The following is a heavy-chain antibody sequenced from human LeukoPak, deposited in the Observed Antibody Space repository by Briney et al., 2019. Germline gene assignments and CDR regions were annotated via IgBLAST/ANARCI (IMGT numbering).Heavy chain of an antibody. V-gene: IGHV3-23*01. CDR3: AKDRYYGSGTGLAFDI. CDR1: RLSFTTYA. J-gene: IGHJ3*02. CDR2: ISDSDGST. Sequence: GGSLRLSCAASRLSFTTYAMTWVRQAPGKGLEWVSTISDSDGSTFYADSVKGRFTISRDNSKNTLYLQMNSLRAEDTAVYYCAKDRYYGSGTGLAFDIWGQGTMVTVSS. D-gene: IGHD3-10*01.